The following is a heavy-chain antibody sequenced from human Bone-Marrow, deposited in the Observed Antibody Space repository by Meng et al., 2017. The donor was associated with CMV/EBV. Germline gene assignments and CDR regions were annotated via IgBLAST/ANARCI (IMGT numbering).Heavy chain of an antibody. V-gene: IGHV4-30-4*08. Sequence: VQVAQLAPALGKPYTTLPLPRIISGGPNRSGYYYGLWFRQPPGKGLEWIGYIYYSGSTYYNPSLKRRVTISVDTSKNQFSLKLSSVTAADTAVYYCARWAYYYDSSGLDYWGQGTLVTVSS. CDR2: IYYSGST. CDR1: GGPNRSGYYY. J-gene: IGHJ4*02. D-gene: IGHD3-22*01. CDR3: ARWAYYYDSSGLDY.